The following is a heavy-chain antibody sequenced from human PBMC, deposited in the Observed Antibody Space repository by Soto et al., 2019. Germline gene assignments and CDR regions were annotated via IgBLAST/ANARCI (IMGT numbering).Heavy chain of an antibody. CDR3: ARTLYTSGWHFDY. Sequence: SETLSLTCSVSGGSISSSSYYWGWIRQPPGKGLEWIGSIYYSGSIYYNPSLKSRVTISVDTSKNQFSLKLSSVTAADTAVYYCARTLYTSGWHFDYWGQGTLVTVS. CDR1: GGSISSSSYY. CDR2: IYYSGSI. V-gene: IGHV4-39*01. J-gene: IGHJ4*02. D-gene: IGHD6-19*01.